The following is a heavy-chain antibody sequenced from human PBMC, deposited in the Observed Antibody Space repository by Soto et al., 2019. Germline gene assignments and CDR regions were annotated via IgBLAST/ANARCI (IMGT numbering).Heavy chain of an antibody. CDR3: ARDDHCSGGSCYNLADY. Sequence: SQTLSLTCAISGDSVSSHSAAWNWIRQSPSRGLEWLGRTYYRSKWYNDYAVSVKSRIIINPDTSKNQFSLQLNSVTPEDTAVYYCARDDHCSGGSCYNLADYWGQGTLVTV. V-gene: IGHV6-1*01. J-gene: IGHJ4*02. CDR2: TYYRSKWYN. CDR1: GDSVSSHSAA. D-gene: IGHD2-15*01.